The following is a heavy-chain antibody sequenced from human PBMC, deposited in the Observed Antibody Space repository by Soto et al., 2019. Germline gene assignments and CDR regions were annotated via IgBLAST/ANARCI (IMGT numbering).Heavy chain of an antibody. CDR3: TRDQTSILTGSDYYFDY. Sequence: GGSLRLSCTASGFTFGDYAMSWFRQAQGKGLEWVGFIRSKAYGGTTEYAASVKGRLTISRDDSKSIAYLQMNSLKTEDTAVYYCTRDQTSILTGSDYYFDYWGQGTLVTVSS. J-gene: IGHJ4*02. CDR2: IRSKAYGGTT. V-gene: IGHV3-49*03. D-gene: IGHD3-9*01. CDR1: GFTFGDYA.